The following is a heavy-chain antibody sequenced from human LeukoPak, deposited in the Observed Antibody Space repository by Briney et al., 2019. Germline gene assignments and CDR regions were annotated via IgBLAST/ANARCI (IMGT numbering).Heavy chain of an antibody. V-gene: IGHV1-2*02. CDR1: GYTFTGYY. J-gene: IGHJ4*02. CDR3: ARVFGVWELGGFDY. D-gene: IGHD1-26*01. Sequence: GASVKVSCKASGYTFTGYYMHWVRQAPGQGLEWMGWINPNSGGTNYAQKFQGRVTMTRDTSISTAYMELSRLRSDDTAVYYCARVFGVWELGGFDYWGQGTLVTVSS. CDR2: INPNSGGT.